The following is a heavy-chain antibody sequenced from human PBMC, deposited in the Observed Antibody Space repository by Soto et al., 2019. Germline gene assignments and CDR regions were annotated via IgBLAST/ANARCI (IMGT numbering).Heavy chain of an antibody. V-gene: IGHV3-74*01. J-gene: IGHJ4*02. CDR3: VRTSLVVAAATREDY. D-gene: IGHD2-15*01. CDR1: GFTFSSYW. Sequence: GGSLRLSCAASGFTFSSYWMHWVRQAPGKGLVWVSRINSDGSSTSYADSVKGRFTISRDNAKNTLYLQMNSLRAEGTAVYYCVRTSLVVAAATREDYWGQGTLVTVSS. CDR2: INSDGSST.